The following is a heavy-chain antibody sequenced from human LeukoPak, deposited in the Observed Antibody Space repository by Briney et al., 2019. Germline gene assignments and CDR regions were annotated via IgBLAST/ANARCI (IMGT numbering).Heavy chain of an antibody. CDR1: VFTSRSYS. J-gene: IGHJ6*02. CDR2: ISSSIRYI. Sequence: GCPRLSSAASVFTSRSYSMNSGPGAPGKGLWWVSSISSSIRYINYADAVKGRFTISRDNAKNSLYLQMNSLRAEDTAVYYCARFGEGGCSSTSCYSRRRYYYYGMDVWGQGTTVTVSS. V-gene: IGHV3-21*01. D-gene: IGHD2-2*01. CDR3: ARFGEGGCSSTSCYSRRRYYYYGMDV.